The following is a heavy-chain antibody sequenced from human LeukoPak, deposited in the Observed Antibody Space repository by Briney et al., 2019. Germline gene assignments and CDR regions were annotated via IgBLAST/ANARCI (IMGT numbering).Heavy chain of an antibody. CDR3: ARAPSLLSGFDY. CDR1: GGSISSGGYY. CDR2: IYYSGST. D-gene: IGHD2-15*01. Sequence: SETLSLTCTVSGGSISSGGYYWSWIRQHPGKGLEWIGYIYYSGSTYYNPSLKSRVTISVDTSKNQFSLKLSSVTAADTAVYYCARAPSLLSGFDYWGQGTLVTVSS. V-gene: IGHV4-31*03. J-gene: IGHJ4*02.